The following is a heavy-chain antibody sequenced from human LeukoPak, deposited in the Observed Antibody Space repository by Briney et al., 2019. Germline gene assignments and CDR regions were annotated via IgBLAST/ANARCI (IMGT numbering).Heavy chain of an antibody. V-gene: IGHV1-2*02. Sequence: ASVKVSCKASGYTFTDYYMHWVRQAPGQGLEWMGWVNPNSGDTNYVHKFQGRVTMTSDTSISTAYMDLSRVRSDDTAVYYCALLFSSTWYRFDSWSQGTLVTVSS. D-gene: IGHD6-13*01. CDR1: GYTFTDYY. CDR3: ALLFSSTWYRFDS. J-gene: IGHJ4*02. CDR2: VNPNSGDT.